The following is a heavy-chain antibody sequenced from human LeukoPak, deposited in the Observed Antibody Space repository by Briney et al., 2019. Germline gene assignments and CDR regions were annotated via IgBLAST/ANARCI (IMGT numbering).Heavy chain of an antibody. CDR3: ARDLGSSSLGYFDY. V-gene: IGHV4-61*02. Sequence: SQTLSLTCTVSGGSISSGSYYWSWIRQPAGKGLEWIGRIYTSGSTNYNPSLKSRVTISVDTSKNQFSLKLSPVTAADTAVYYCARDLGSSSLGYFDYWGQGTLVTVSS. J-gene: IGHJ4*02. CDR1: GGSISSGSYY. CDR2: IYTSGST. D-gene: IGHD6-6*01.